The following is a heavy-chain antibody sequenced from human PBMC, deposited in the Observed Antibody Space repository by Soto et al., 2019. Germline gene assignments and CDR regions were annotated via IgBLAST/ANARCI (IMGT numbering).Heavy chain of an antibody. CDR3: ARGSLVESTRYYYDSSGLFYI. CDR1: GGTFSSYA. CDR2: IIPIFGTA. V-gene: IGHV1-69*13. Sequence: SVKVSCKASGGTFSSYAISWVRQAPGQGLEWMGGIIPIFGTANYAQKFQGRVTITADESTSTAYMELSSLRSEDTAVYYCARGSLVESTRYYYDSSGLFYIWGQGTMVTGS. D-gene: IGHD3-22*01. J-gene: IGHJ3*02.